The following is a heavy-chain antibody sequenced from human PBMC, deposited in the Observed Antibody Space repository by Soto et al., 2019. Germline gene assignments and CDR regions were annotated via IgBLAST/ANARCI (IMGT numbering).Heavy chain of an antibody. D-gene: IGHD2-21*01. V-gene: IGHV3-9*01. CDR1: GSTFEDYA. Sequence: EVQLVESGGGLVQPGGSLTLSCVASGSTFEDYAMNWVRQAPGKGLEWVAGIYWGSNRIDYADSVRGRFATSRDNAERSLYLQMNSLTGDDTAFYYCTKDVTAGGADVWGKGTMVTVSS. J-gene: IGHJ6*04. CDR3: TKDVTAGGADV. CDR2: IYWGSNRI.